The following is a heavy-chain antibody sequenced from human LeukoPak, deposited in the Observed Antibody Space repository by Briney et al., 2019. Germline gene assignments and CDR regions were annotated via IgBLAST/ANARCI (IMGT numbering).Heavy chain of an antibody. V-gene: IGHV3-48*03. CDR1: GFTFSSYE. Sequence: GGSLRLSCAASGFTFSSYEMNWVRQAPGKGLEWVSYISSSGSTIYYADSVKGRFTISRDNAKNSLYLQMNSLRTEDTAVYYCVRRAGTIADYWGQGTLVTVSS. CDR2: ISSSGSTI. CDR3: VRRAGTIADY. J-gene: IGHJ4*02. D-gene: IGHD1-7*01.